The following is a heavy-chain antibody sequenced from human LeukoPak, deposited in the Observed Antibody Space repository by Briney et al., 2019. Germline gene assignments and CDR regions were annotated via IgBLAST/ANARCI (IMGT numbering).Heavy chain of an antibody. Sequence: PSETLSLTCDVSGYSISSGYHWGWIRQPPGKGLEWIGSIHHSGSTYYNPSLKSRVTISMDTSKNQFSLKLSSVTAADTAAYYCARGETAAASNFWGQGTLVTVSS. D-gene: IGHD6-13*01. CDR3: ARGETAAASNF. V-gene: IGHV4-38-2*01. CDR2: IHHSGST. J-gene: IGHJ4*02. CDR1: GYSISSGYH.